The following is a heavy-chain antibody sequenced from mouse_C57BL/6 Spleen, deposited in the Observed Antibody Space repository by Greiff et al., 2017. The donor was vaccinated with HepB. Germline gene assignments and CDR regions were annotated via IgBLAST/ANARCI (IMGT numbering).Heavy chain of an antibody. CDR2: IDPSDSYT. Sequence: QVQLQQPGAELVKPGASVKLSCKASGYTFTSYWMQWVKQRPGQGLEWIGEIDPSDSYTNYNQNFKGKATLTVDTSSSTAYMQLSSLTSEDSAVYYCARESDYEFAYWGQGTLVTVSA. V-gene: IGHV1-50*01. J-gene: IGHJ3*01. D-gene: IGHD2-4*01. CDR1: GYTFTSYW. CDR3: ARESDYEFAY.